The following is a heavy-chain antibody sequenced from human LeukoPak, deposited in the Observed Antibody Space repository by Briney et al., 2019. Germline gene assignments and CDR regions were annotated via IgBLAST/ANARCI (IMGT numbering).Heavy chain of an antibody. CDR2: ISTTGST. CDR1: GGSISTHY. Sequence: SETLSLTCTVSGGSISTHYWSWIRQPAGKGLEWIRRISTTGSTNYNPSLKSRVTMSIDTSKNQFSLKLSSVTAADTAVYYCAREVEMATQFDYWGQGTLVTVSS. D-gene: IGHD5-24*01. V-gene: IGHV4-4*07. J-gene: IGHJ4*02. CDR3: AREVEMATQFDY.